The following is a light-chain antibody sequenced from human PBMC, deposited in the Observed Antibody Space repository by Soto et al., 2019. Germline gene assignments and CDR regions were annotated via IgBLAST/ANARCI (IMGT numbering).Light chain of an antibody. Sequence: SYELTQPPSVSVSPGQTARITCSGDALPKQYAYWYQQKPGQAPVLVIYKDSERPSGIPERFSGSSSGTTVTLTISGVQAEDEADYYCQSADSSGTYEVFGTGTKVTV. CDR1: ALPKQY. V-gene: IGLV3-25*02. CDR3: QSADSSGTYEV. J-gene: IGLJ1*01. CDR2: KDS.